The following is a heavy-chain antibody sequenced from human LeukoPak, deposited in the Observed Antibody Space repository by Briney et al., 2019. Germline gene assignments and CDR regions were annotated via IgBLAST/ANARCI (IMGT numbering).Heavy chain of an antibody. CDR1: EITLSTSW. CDR3: ARIYYYGMDI. Sequence: GGSLRLSCEASEITLSTSWMSWVRQAPGKGLEWVANIQSDGGEKYYVDSVKGRFTASREYGKKSMYLLMTSPRVEDTAVYYCARIYYYGMDIWGQGTTVTVSS. D-gene: IGHD3-10*01. J-gene: IGHJ6*02. V-gene: IGHV3-7*01. CDR2: IQSDGGEK.